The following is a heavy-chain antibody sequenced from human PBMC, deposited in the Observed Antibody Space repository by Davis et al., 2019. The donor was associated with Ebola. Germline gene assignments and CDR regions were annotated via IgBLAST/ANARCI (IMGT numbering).Heavy chain of an antibody. CDR2: INHSGST. J-gene: IGHJ5*02. Sequence: SETLSLTCAVYGGSFSGYYWSWIRQPPGKGLEWIGEINHSGSTNYNPSLKSRVTISVDTSKNQFSLKLSSVTAADTAVYYCARLMYSSGWYGAWFDPWGQGTLVTVSS. D-gene: IGHD6-19*01. CDR3: ARLMYSSGWYGAWFDP. V-gene: IGHV4-34*01. CDR1: GGSFSGYY.